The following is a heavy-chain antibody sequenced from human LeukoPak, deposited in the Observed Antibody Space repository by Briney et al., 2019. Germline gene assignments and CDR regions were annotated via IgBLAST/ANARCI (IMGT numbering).Heavy chain of an antibody. CDR3: ARYMGSGYYYPFNY. CDR1: GGSISCSSYY. J-gene: IGHJ4*02. D-gene: IGHD3-22*01. V-gene: IGHV4-39*01. CDR2: IYYSGST. Sequence: TSETLSLTCTVSGGSISCSSYYWGWIRQPPGKGLEWIGSIYYSGSTYYNPSLRSRVTISVDTSKNQFSLKLSSVTAADTAVYYCARYMGSGYYYPFNYWGQGTLVTVSS.